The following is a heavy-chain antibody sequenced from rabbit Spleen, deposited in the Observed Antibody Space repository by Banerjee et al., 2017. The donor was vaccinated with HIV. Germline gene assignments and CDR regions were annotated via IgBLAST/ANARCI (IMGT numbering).Heavy chain of an antibody. D-gene: IGHD4-1*01. Sequence: QSLEESGGGLVTPGGSLKLSCKASGFTISSNYWMNWVRQAPGKGLEWIGYIDPIFGTTSYASWVNGRFTISSDNAQNTVDLQMNSLTAADTATYFCARDRGSGWGDAIDPWGPGTLVTVS. CDR1: GFTISSNY. V-gene: IGHV1S7*01. CDR2: IDPIFGTT. CDR3: ARDRGSGWGDAIDP. J-gene: IGHJ2*01.